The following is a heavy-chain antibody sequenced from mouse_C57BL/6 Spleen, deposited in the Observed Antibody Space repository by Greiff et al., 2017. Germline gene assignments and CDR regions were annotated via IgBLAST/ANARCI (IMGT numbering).Heavy chain of an antibody. CDR1: GYTFTGYW. CDR2: ILPGSGST. V-gene: IGHV1-9*01. Sequence: VQLQESGAELMKPGASVKLSCKATGYTFTGYWIEWVKQRPGHGLEWIGEILPGSGSTNYNEKFKGKATFTADTSSNTAYMQLSSLTTEDSAIYYCARRGITTVVAHYAMDYWGQGTSVTVSS. J-gene: IGHJ4*01. D-gene: IGHD1-1*01. CDR3: ARRGITTVVAHYAMDY.